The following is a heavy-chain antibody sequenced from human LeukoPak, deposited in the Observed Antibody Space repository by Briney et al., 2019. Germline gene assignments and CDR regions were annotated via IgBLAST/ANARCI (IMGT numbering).Heavy chain of an antibody. J-gene: IGHJ4*02. Sequence: GGSLKLSCAASGFTFSSSALHWVRQASDGGLEWVGRVRTRSNSYATTYSASVSGRFTISRDDSKNTAYLQMTNLRTEDTAIYYCSSYDTDAISYYVNYWGQGILVTVSS. CDR1: GFTFSSSA. V-gene: IGHV3-73*01. D-gene: IGHD3-10*01. CDR3: SSYDTDAISYYVNY. CDR2: VRTRSNSYAT.